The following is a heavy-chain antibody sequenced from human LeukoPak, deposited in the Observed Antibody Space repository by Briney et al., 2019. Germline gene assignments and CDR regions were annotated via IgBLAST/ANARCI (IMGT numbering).Heavy chain of an antibody. CDR3: ARVSYISTAYGDPNWYFDL. D-gene: IGHD4-17*01. V-gene: IGHV1-2*02. CDR1: GYTFTDYY. Sequence: ASAKVSCKASGYTFTDYYMHWVRQAPGQGLEWMGWINPNSGGTNYAQNFQGRVTMTRDTSITTAYMDLSSLGSDDTAVYYCARVSYISTAYGDPNWYFDLWGRGTLVTVSS. J-gene: IGHJ2*01. CDR2: INPNSGGT.